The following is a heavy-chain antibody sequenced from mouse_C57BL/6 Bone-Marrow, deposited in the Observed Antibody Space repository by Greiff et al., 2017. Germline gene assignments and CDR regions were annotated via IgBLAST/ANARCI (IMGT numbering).Heavy chain of an antibody. CDR1: GYTFTSSW. D-gene: IGHD2-12*01. CDR2: IYPGNRDT. CDR3: TRRLTIGY. J-gene: IGHJ2*01. Sequence: EVKLQEPGPVLARPGASVKMSCKTSGYTFTSSWMPWVNQRPGQGLEWIGAIYPGNRDTSYNPKFTGKAKMTVVTSASPASMELSSLTSEDSAVYYCTRRLTIGYWGQGTTLTVSA. V-gene: IGHV1-5*01.